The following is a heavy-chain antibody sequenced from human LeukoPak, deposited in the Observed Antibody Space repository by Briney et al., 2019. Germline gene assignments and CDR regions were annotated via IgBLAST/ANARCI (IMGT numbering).Heavy chain of an antibody. Sequence: SETLSLTCAAYGASFSGYYWSWIRQPPGKGLEWIGAINHSGRTKYNPSLKSRVTMSVDTSKNQFSLKLTSVTAADTAVYYCARDAALSGYYYYYMDVWGKGTTVTVSS. CDR3: ARDAALSGYYYYYMDV. D-gene: IGHD6-13*01. CDR1: GASFSGYY. J-gene: IGHJ6*03. V-gene: IGHV4-34*01. CDR2: INHSGRT.